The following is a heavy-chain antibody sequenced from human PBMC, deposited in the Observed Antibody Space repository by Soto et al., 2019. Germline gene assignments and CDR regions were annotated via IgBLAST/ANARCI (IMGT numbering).Heavy chain of an antibody. Sequence: EVQLVESGGGLVKPGGSLRLSCAASGFTFSSYSMNWVRQAPGKGLEWVSSISSSSSYIYYADSVKGRFTISRDNAKTSLYLQMNSLRAEDTAVYYCARITDSSSWYGGNYYYGMDVWGQGTKVTVSS. D-gene: IGHD6-13*01. CDR2: ISSSSSYI. J-gene: IGHJ6*02. CDR1: GFTFSSYS. V-gene: IGHV3-21*01. CDR3: ARITDSSSWYGGNYYYGMDV.